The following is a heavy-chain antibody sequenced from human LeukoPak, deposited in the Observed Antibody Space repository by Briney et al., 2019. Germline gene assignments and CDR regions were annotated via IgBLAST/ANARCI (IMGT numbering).Heavy chain of an antibody. CDR2: ISYDGSNK. CDR1: GFTFSSYG. CDR3: AKDRLDEIAVPFGY. D-gene: IGHD6-19*01. V-gene: IGHV3-30*18. J-gene: IGHJ4*02. Sequence: GGSLRLSCAASGFTFSSYGMHWVRQAPGKGLEWVAVISYDGSNKYYADSVKGRFTISRDNSKNTLYLQMNSLRAEDTAVYYCAKDRLDEIAVPFGYWGQGTLVTVSS.